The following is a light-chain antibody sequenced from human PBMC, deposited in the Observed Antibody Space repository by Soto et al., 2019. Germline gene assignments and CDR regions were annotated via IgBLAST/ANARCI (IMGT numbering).Light chain of an antibody. CDR2: EVT. CDR3: TSYTSSSTLGV. CDR1: SSDVGGYNY. Sequence: QSALTQPASMSGSPGQSITISCTGTSSDVGGYNYVSWYQQHPDKAPKLIIYEVTNRPSGVSNRFSGSKSGNTASLTISGLQAEDEADYYCTSYTSSSTLGVFGGGTKLTVL. V-gene: IGLV2-14*01. J-gene: IGLJ2*01.